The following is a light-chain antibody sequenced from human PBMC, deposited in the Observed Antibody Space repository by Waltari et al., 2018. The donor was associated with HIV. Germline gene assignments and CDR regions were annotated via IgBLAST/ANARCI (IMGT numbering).Light chain of an antibody. CDR2: YDS. V-gene: IGLV3-21*04. Sequence: THLPPVSVAPGPTARITRGGNTLDRKSVHWYQQKPCQAPLLVIDYDSDRPSGIPERLSGSNSGNTATLTISRVGDGDEADYYCQVWDSSSDHVLFGGGTRLTVL. J-gene: IGLJ2*01. CDR3: QVWDSSSDHVL. CDR1: TLDRKS.